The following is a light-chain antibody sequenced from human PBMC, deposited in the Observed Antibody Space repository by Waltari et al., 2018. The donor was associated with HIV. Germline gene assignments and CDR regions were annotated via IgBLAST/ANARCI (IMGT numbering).Light chain of an antibody. Sequence: QSALTQPASVSGSPGQSITLACTGTSNDIGSSNYASWHQQHPGEAPKLIIHDVSDRPSGISNRFSGSKSGNTASLTISGLQTEDEADYYCSSYTSSITYVFGSGTRVTVL. J-gene: IGLJ1*01. CDR2: DVS. V-gene: IGLV2-14*03. CDR3: SSYTSSITYV. CDR1: SNDIGSSNY.